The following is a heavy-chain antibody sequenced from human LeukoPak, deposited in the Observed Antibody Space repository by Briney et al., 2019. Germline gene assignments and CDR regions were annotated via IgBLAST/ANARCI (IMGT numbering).Heavy chain of an antibody. CDR2: ISSRGKTV. D-gene: IGHD5-24*01. CDR3: ARGQDGYKY. J-gene: IGHJ4*02. Sequence: GGSLRLSCAASGFTFRDYYMSWIRQAPDKGLEWVSYISSRGKTVHYADSVKGRFTTSRDNAEMSLYLQMDSLRAEDTAIYFCARGQDGYKYWGPGTRVTVSS. V-gene: IGHV3-11*01. CDR1: GFTFRDYY.